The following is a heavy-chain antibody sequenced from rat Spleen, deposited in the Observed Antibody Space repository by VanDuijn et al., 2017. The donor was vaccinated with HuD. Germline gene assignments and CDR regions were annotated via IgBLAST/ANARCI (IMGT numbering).Heavy chain of an antibody. CDR2: IIYDGSRT. Sequence: EVQLVESGGGLVQPGRSLKLSCAASGFTFSDYNMAWVRRAPKKGLEWVATIIYDGSRTYFRDSVKGRFTISRDNAKSSLYLQMDSLRSEDTATYYCVRQDTSGYSNWFTYWGQGTLVTVSS. CDR3: VRQDTSGYSNWFTY. J-gene: IGHJ3*01. CDR1: GFTFSDYN. V-gene: IGHV5S10*01. D-gene: IGHD4-3*01.